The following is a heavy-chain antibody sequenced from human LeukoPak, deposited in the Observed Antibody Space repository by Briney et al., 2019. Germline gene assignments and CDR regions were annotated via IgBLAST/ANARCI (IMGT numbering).Heavy chain of an antibody. D-gene: IGHD5-12*01. V-gene: IGHV3-48*03. J-gene: IGHJ4*02. CDR1: GFTFSSYE. Sequence: GGSLRLSCAASGFTFSSYEMNWVRQAPGKGLEWVSYISSSGSTIYYADSVKGRFTISRDNAKNSPYLQMNSLRAEDTAVYYCASTSGGYAAAIDYWGQGTLVTVSS. CDR3: ASTSGGYAAAIDY. CDR2: ISSSGSTI.